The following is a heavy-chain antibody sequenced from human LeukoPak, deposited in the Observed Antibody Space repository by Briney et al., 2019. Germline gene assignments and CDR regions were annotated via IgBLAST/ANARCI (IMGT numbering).Heavy chain of an antibody. CDR1: GGSFSGYY. Sequence: SETLSLTCAVYGGSFSGYYWSWIRQPPGKGLEWIGEINHSGSTNYNPSLKSRVTISVDKSKNQFSLKLSSVTAADTAVYYCAKRRGYSYGPLDYWGQGTLVTVSS. CDR3: AKRRGYSYGPLDY. V-gene: IGHV4-34*01. J-gene: IGHJ4*02. D-gene: IGHD5-18*01. CDR2: INHSGST.